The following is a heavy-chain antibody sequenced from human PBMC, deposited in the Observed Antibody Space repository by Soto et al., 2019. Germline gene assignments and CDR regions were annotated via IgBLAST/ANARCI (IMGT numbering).Heavy chain of an antibody. J-gene: IGHJ6*02. V-gene: IGHV3-30*18. CDR3: AKDGGNGYQTPNYYYYGLDV. Sequence: GGSLRLSCAASGFDFSRHGMHWVRQAPGRGLEWVAVISYDGNNKDYADSVEGRLTISRDNSRNTLDLQMNSLRVDDTAVYYCAKDGGNGYQTPNYYYYGLDVWGQGTKVTVYS. D-gene: IGHD6-25*01. CDR1: GFDFSRHG. CDR2: ISYDGNNK.